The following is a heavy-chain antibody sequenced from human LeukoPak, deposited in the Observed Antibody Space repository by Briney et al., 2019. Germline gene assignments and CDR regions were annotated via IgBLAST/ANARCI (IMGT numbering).Heavy chain of an antibody. CDR2: IYTPGNT. Sequence: SETLSLTCTVSGGSISNYYWSWIRQPAGKGLEWIGRIYTPGNTNYNPSLKSRVTMSVDTSKNQFSLKLSSVTAADTAVYYCARGGDSGYDYLDYWGQGTLVTVSS. CDR1: GGSISNYY. J-gene: IGHJ4*02. V-gene: IGHV4-4*07. CDR3: ARGGDSGYDYLDY. D-gene: IGHD5-12*01.